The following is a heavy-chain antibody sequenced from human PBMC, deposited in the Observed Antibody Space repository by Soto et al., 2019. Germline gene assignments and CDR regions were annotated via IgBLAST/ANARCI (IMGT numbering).Heavy chain of an antibody. CDR2: IIPIFGTA. Sequence: GASVKVSCKASGGTFSSYAISWVRQAPGQGLEWMGGIIPIFGTANYAQKFQGRVTITADESTSTAYTELSSLRSEDTAVYYCARGEDYYYYGMDVWGQGTTVTVSS. CDR1: GGTFSSYA. V-gene: IGHV1-69*13. J-gene: IGHJ6*02. CDR3: ARGEDYYYYGMDV.